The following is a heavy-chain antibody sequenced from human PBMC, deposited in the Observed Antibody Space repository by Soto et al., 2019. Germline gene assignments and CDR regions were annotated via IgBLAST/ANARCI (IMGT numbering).Heavy chain of an antibody. D-gene: IGHD3-10*01. J-gene: IGHJ5*02. CDR3: EREPGDISWSYKWFDH. CDR1: GYSISSAHY. CDR2: IYHSGST. Sequence: PSETLSLTCGVSGYSISSAHYWGWIRRPPGKGLEWIGSIYHSGSTSYNPSLKSRVTISVDTSKNQFSLELQSVTAADTAVYFCEREPGDISWSYKWFDHWRQGTLPTVSS. V-gene: IGHV4-38-2*02.